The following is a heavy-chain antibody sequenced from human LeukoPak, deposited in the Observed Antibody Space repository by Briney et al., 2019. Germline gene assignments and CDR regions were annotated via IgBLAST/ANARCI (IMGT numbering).Heavy chain of an antibody. J-gene: IGHJ4*02. Sequence: GGSLRLSCAASGFTFSGYWMTWVRQAPGKGLEWVANIKGDGSEQKYVDSVKGRFIISRDNAKNSLYLQMNSLRVEDTAVYYCARDWSSSDRYDFDRGDWGQGTLVTVSS. V-gene: IGHV3-7*01. D-gene: IGHD6-25*01. CDR3: ARDWSSSDRYDFDRGD. CDR1: GFTFSGYW. CDR2: IKGDGSEQ.